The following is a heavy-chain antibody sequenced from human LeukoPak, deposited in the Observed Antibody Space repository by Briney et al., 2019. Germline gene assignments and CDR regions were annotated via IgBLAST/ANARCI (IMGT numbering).Heavy chain of an antibody. V-gene: IGHV1-2*02. D-gene: IGHD3-3*01. CDR3: AITAHITIFGVVTAPLDY. CDR1: GYTFTGYY. CDR2: INPNSGGT. Sequence: ASVKVSCKASGYTFTGYYMHWVRQAPGQGLEWMGWINPNSGGTNYAQKFQGRVTMTRDTSISTAYMELSRLRSDDTAVYYCAITAHITIFGVVTAPLDYWGQGTLVTVSS. J-gene: IGHJ4*02.